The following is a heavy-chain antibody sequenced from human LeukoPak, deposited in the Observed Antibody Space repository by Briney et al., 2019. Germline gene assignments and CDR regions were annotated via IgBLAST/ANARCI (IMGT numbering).Heavy chain of an antibody. V-gene: IGHV3-33*01. CDR1: GFSFSSYL. CDR2: IGFDVSKI. Sequence: GGSLRLSCAASGFSFSSYLMHWVRQAPGKGLEWVALIGFDVSKIYYADSVKGRFTISRYNSKNTLYLQMNSLRDEDTPVYFFARKRLENCNHGSGPDALDTWGPGTLVTMSS. J-gene: IGHJ3*02. D-gene: IGHD2/OR15-2a*01. CDR3: ARKRLENCNHGSGPDALDT.